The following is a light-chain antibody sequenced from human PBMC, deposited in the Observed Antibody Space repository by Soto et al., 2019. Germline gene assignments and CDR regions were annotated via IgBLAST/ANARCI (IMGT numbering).Light chain of an antibody. V-gene: IGLV2-14*01. J-gene: IGLJ1*01. CDR3: TSYTSPTTYV. CDR2: EVS. CDR1: SSDVGGYNY. Sequence: QSALTQPASVSGSPGQSITISCSGTSSDVGGYNYVSWYQQHPGKAPKLMIYEVSNRPSGVSNRFSGSKSGNTASLTIPGLQAEDEADYYCTSYTSPTTYVFGTGTKVTDL.